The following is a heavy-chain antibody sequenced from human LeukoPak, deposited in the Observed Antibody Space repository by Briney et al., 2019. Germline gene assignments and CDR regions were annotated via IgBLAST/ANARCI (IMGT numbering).Heavy chain of an antibody. J-gene: IGHJ4*02. CDR2: ITGGGGAT. V-gene: IGHV3-23*01. CDR1: GFTFSSYA. D-gene: IGHD5-18*01. CDR3: ARETRYSYGPFDF. Sequence: GGSLRLSCAASGFTFSSYAISWVRQAPGKGLEWVSGITGGGGATYYADSVKGRFTISRDNSKSTLYLQLSSLRAEDTAGYYCARETRYSYGPFDFWGQGTLVTVSS.